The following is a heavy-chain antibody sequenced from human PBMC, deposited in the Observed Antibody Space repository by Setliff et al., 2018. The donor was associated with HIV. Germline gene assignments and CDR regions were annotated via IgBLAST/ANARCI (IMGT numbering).Heavy chain of an antibody. CDR3: ARTYSSNWYIDY. D-gene: IGHD6-13*01. CDR2: MYSGGNT. J-gene: IGHJ4*02. CDR1: GDSISSVSYS. Sequence: SETLSLTCTVSGDSISSVSYSWGWIRQPPGKGLEWIRFMYSGGNTYDSPSLKSRVTISVDTSKNQFSLKLSSVTAADTAIYYCARTYSSNWYIDYWGQGTLVTVSS. V-gene: IGHV4-39*07.